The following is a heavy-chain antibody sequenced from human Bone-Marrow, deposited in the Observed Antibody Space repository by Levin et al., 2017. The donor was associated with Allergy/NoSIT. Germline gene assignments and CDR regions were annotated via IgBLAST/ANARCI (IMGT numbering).Heavy chain of an antibody. CDR3: TTYSSAWYVDGFDI. J-gene: IGHJ3*02. CDR2: IRSKDDSSET. D-gene: IGHD6-19*01. CDR1: GFSFSDSP. Sequence: PGGSLRLSCVASGFSFSDSPMHWVRQASGKGLEWVGLIRSKDDSSETAYGESVKGRFTISRDDSENTAYLHMTSLKTEDTALYFCTTYSSAWYVDGFDIWGRGTMVTVSS. V-gene: IGHV3-73*01.